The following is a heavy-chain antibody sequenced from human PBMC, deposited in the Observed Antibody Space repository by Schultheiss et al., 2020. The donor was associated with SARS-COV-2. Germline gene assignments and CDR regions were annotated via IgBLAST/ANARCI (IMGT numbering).Heavy chain of an antibody. Sequence: ASVKVSCKASGYTFTSSYMHWVRQAPGQGLEWMGWINPNSGGTNYAQKFQGRVTMTRDTSISTAYMELSRLRSDDTAVYYCARFPDYLYCSSTSCYGNYYYGMDVWGQGTTVTGS. CDR3: ARFPDYLYCSSTSCYGNYYYGMDV. CDR2: INPNSGGT. V-gene: IGHV1-2*02. D-gene: IGHD2-2*01. J-gene: IGHJ6*02. CDR1: GYTFTSSY.